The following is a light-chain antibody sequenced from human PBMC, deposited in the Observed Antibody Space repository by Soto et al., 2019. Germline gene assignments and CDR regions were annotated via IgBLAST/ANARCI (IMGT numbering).Light chain of an antibody. J-gene: IGKJ5*01. CDR3: QQYGTSEII. CDR2: DAS. CDR1: QSVSSSY. V-gene: IGKV3-20*01. Sequence: IVLTQSPGTLSLSPGERATLSCSASQSVSSSYLAWYQQKPGQAPRLLIYDASNRATGIPARFSGSGSGTDFTLTISRLETEDFAVFYCQQYGTSEIIFGQGTRLEIK.